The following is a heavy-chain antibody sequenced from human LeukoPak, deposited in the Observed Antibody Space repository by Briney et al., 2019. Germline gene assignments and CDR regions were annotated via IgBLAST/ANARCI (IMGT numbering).Heavy chain of an antibody. CDR2: ISYSGNT. CDR1: GGSISSTTYY. Sequence: PSETLSLTCTVSGGSISSTTYYWGWIRQPPGKGLEWIGYISYSGNTNYNPSLKSRVTISVDTSKNQFSLKLTSVTAADTAVYYCARQGGYIAPLALWGQGTLVTVSA. V-gene: IGHV4-61*05. D-gene: IGHD6-13*01. CDR3: ARQGGYIAPLAL. J-gene: IGHJ4*02.